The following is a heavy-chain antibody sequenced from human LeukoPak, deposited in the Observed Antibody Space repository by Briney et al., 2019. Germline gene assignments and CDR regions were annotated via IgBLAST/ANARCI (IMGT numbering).Heavy chain of an antibody. Sequence: PGGSLRLSCAASGFTFSSYAMSWVRQAPGRGLEWISAISGSGGNTYYADSVKGRFTISGDNSQNTLYLQMNSLRVEDTAVYYWAKGSSGYETNFDFWGQGTLVTVSS. CDR2: ISGSGGNT. CDR1: GFTFSSYA. CDR3: AKGSSGYETNFDF. D-gene: IGHD5-12*01. J-gene: IGHJ4*02. V-gene: IGHV3-23*01.